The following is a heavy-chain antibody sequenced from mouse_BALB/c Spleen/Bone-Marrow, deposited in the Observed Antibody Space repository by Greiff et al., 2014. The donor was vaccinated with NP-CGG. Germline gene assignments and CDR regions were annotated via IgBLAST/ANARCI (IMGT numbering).Heavy chain of an antibody. D-gene: IGHD4-1*01. CDR3: ARLFGTRDFDY. Sequence: EAQLQQSGAELVRPGALVKLSCKASGFNIKDYFMHWVKQRPEQGLVWIGWIDPEIGNTLYDPKFQGKASITADTSSNTAYLQLSSLTSEDTAVYYCARLFGTRDFDYWGQGTTLTVSS. CDR1: GFNIKDYF. CDR2: IDPEIGNT. J-gene: IGHJ2*01. V-gene: IGHV14-1*02.